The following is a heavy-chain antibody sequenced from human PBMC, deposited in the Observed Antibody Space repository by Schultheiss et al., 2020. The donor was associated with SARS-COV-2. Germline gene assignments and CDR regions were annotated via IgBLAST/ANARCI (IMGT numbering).Heavy chain of an antibody. CDR2: INPNSGGT. J-gene: IGHJ4*02. CDR1: GYTFTSYA. V-gene: IGHV1-2*02. Sequence: ASVKVSCKASGYTFTSYAMNWVRQAPGQGLEWMGWINPNSGGTNYAQKFQGRVTMTRDTSISTAYMELRSLRSDDTAVYYCAREEYSSGWYWDHTYAFDYWGQGTLVTVSS. CDR3: AREEYSSGWYWDHTYAFDY. D-gene: IGHD6-19*01.